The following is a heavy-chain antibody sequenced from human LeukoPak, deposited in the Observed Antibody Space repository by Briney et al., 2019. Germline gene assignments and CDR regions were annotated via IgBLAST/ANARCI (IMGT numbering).Heavy chain of an antibody. CDR1: GFTVSLNS. Sequence: AGGSLRLSCAASGFTVSLNSMNWVRQAPGKGLEWVSSISSRSSYIYYADSMKGRFTISRDNAKNSLFLQMNSLRAEDTAVYYCARDGSITAAGSYYHYGMDVWGQGTTVTVSS. CDR2: ISSRSSYI. V-gene: IGHV3-21*01. CDR3: ARDGSITAAGSYYHYGMDV. D-gene: IGHD6-13*01. J-gene: IGHJ6*02.